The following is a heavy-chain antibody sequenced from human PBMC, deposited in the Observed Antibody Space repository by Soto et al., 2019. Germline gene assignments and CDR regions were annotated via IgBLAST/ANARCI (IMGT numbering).Heavy chain of an antibody. D-gene: IGHD6-19*01. CDR2: IFYSGST. Sequence: SETLSLTCAVSGDSISSSSYYWGWIRQPPGKGLEWIGSIFYSGSTYYNPSLKSRVTISVDTSKNQFSLKLTSVTAADTAVYYCARSIAVAGTDYWGQGTLVTVSS. CDR1: GDSISSSSYY. CDR3: ARSIAVAGTDY. V-gene: IGHV4-39*01. J-gene: IGHJ4*02.